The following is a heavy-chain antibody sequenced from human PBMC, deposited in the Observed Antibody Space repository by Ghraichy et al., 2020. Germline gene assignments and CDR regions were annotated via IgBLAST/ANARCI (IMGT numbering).Heavy chain of an antibody. CDR3: AKDGRGTNWEDFDY. Sequence: GGSLRLSCAASGFTFSSYAMNWVRQAPGKGLEWVAFIRCDGSNTYYADSVKGRFTISRDNSKNTLYLQMNSLRAEDTAMYYCAKDGRGTNWEDFDYWGQGTLVTVSS. CDR2: IRCDGSNT. D-gene: IGHD7-27*01. J-gene: IGHJ4*02. V-gene: IGHV3-30*02. CDR1: GFTFSSYA.